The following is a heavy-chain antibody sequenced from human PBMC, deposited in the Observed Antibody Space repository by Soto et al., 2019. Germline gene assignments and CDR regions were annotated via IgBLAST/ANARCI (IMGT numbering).Heavy chain of an antibody. J-gene: IGHJ6*02. V-gene: IGHV4-34*01. CDR3: ARYIVTTPYYYYSMDV. CDR2: INHSGST. Sequence: SETLSLTCAVYGGSFSGYYWSWIRQPPGKGLEWIGEINHSGSTNYNPSLKSRVTISVDTSKNQFSLKLSSVTAADTAVYYCARYIVTTPYYYYSMDVWGQGTTVTVSS. CDR1: GGSFSGYY. D-gene: IGHD5-12*01.